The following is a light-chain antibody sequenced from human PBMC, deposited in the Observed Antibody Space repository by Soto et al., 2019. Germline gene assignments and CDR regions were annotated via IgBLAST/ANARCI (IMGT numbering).Light chain of an antibody. Sequence: QSVLTQPPSVSGAPGQRVTISCTGSSSNIGAGYDVHWYQQLPGTAPKLLIYGNSNRPSGVPDRFSGSKSGTSASLAITGLQADDEADYYGQSYDSSLSGVVFGGGTKLTVL. V-gene: IGLV1-40*01. CDR1: SSNIGAGYD. J-gene: IGLJ2*01. CDR3: QSYDSSLSGVV. CDR2: GNS.